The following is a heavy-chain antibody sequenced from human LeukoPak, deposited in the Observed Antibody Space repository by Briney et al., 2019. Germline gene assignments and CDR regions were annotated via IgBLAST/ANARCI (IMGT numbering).Heavy chain of an antibody. D-gene: IGHD3-22*01. CDR2: ISAYNGNT. V-gene: IGHV1-18*01. J-gene: IGHJ4*02. CDR1: GYTFTSYG. Sequence: ASVKVSCKASGYTFTSYGISWVRQAPGQGLEWMGWISAYNGNTNYAQKLQGRVTMTTDTSTSTAYMELRSLRSDDTAVYYCAAGSSGYYYPYYFDYWGQGTLVTVSS. CDR3: AAGSSGYYYPYYFDY.